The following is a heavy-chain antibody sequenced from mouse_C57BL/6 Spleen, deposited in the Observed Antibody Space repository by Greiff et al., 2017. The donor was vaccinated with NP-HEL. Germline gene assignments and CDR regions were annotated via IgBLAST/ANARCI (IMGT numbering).Heavy chain of an antibody. Sequence: QVQLKDSGPGLVAPSQSLSITCTVSGFSLTSYGVDWVRQSPGKGLEWLGVIWGVGSTNYNSALKSRLSISKDNSKSQVFLKMNSLQTDDTAMYYCASGGTTVPGGFAYWGQGTLVTVSA. D-gene: IGHD2-14*01. V-gene: IGHV2-6*01. CDR3: ASGGTTVPGGFAY. CDR1: GFSLTSYG. CDR2: IWGVGST. J-gene: IGHJ3*01.